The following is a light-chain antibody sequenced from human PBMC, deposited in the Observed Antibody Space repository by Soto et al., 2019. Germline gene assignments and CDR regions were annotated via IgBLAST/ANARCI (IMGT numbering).Light chain of an antibody. V-gene: IGKV3-20*01. CDR2: GAS. CDR3: QQYASSPWT. Sequence: EIALTQSPGPLSFSPGERATLSCRASQSVSSTYLAWYQQRPGQAPRLLIFGASVRATGIPDRFRGSGSGTDFTLTISRLEPEDFAVYYCQQYASSPWTFGQGTKVDVK. CDR1: QSVSSTY. J-gene: IGKJ1*01.